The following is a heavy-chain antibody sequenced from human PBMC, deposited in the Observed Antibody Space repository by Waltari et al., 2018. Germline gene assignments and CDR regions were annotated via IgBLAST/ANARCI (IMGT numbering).Heavy chain of an antibody. CDR2: ITPNTGGP. CDR3: AGALRVANFDY. CDR1: GYTFTGSY. V-gene: IGHV1-2*02. Sequence: VQLVQSGAEVKKPGASVKVSCKASGYTFTGSYMHWVRRAAGRGLDWMGWITPNTGGPNYALNFQVRATMTRDTPISTAYMELSRLRSDDTAVYYCAGALRVANFDYWGQGTLVTVSS. J-gene: IGHJ4*02.